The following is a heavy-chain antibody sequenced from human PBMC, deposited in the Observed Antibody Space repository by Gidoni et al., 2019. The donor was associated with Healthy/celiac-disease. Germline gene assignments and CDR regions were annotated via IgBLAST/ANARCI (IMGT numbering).Heavy chain of an antibody. J-gene: IGHJ6*02. CDR2: ISAYNGNT. CDR1: GYTFTSYG. CDR3: ARAKGCSGGSCYFYYYYYGMDV. D-gene: IGHD2-15*01. V-gene: IGHV1-18*01. Sequence: QVQLVQSGAEVKKPGASVTVSCKASGYTFTSYGISWVRQSPGQGLEWMGWISAYNGNTNYAQKIQGRVTMTTDTSTSTAYMELRSLRSDDTAVYYCARAKGCSGGSCYFYYYYYGMDVWGQGTTVTVSS.